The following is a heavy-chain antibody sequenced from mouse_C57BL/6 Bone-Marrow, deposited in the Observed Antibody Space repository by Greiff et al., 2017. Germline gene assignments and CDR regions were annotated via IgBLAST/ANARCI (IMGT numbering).Heavy chain of an antibody. V-gene: IGHV1-82*01. CDR2: IYPGDGDT. CDR3: AHYYGSSPFAY. Sequence: VQLQQSGPELVKPGASVKISCKASGYAFSSSWMNWVKQRPGKGLEWIGRIYPGDGDTNYNGKFKGKATLTADKSSSTAYMQLSSLTSEDSAVYFCAHYYGSSPFAYWGQGTLVTVSA. CDR1: GYAFSSSW. D-gene: IGHD1-1*01. J-gene: IGHJ3*01.